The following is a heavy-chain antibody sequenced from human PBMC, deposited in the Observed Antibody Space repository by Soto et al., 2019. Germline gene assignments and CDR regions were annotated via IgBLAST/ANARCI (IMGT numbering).Heavy chain of an antibody. V-gene: IGHV1-69*02. D-gene: IGHD3-3*01. CDR3: TVGSWSCGVFDM. Sequence: QVQLVQSGAEVKKPGSSVKVSCKDSGGTFSTYSMFWVRQAPGQGLEWMGRIIPMLGIRNYAQRFQDRGTMTGDKSTAAAHMELSRLRSEETVLYFCTVGSWSCGVFDMGGQDTMVTVSS. CDR1: GGTFSTYS. J-gene: IGHJ3*02. CDR2: IIPMLGIR.